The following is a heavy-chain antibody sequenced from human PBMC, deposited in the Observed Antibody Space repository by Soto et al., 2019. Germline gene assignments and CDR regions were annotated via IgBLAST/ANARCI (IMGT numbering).Heavy chain of an antibody. D-gene: IGHD2-2*01. Sequence: GASVKVSCKASGYTFTSYDINWVRQATGQGLEWMGWMNPNSGNTGYAQKFQGRVTMTRNTSISTAYMELSSLRSEDTAVYYCASRYCSSTSCSLLMDVWGQGTMVTVSS. CDR2: MNPNSGNT. J-gene: IGHJ6*02. CDR1: GYTFTSYD. V-gene: IGHV1-8*01. CDR3: ASRYCSSTSCSLLMDV.